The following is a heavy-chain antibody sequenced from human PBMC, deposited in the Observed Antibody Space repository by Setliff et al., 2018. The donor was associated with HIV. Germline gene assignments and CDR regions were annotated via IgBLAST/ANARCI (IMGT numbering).Heavy chain of an antibody. CDR3: ARGHMLITYYYYYYMDV. J-gene: IGHJ6*03. D-gene: IGHD3-10*02. Sequence: SETLSLTCTVSGGSISSYYWSWIRQPLGKGLEWIGYIYYSGSTNYNPSLKSRVTISVDTSKNQFSLKLSSVTAADTAVYYCARGHMLITYYYYYYMDVWGKGTAVTVSS. V-gene: IGHV4-59*01. CDR1: GGSISSYY. CDR2: IYYSGST.